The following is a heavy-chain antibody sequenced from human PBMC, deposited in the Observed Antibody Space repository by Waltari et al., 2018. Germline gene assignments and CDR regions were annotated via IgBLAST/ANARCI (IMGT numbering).Heavy chain of an antibody. D-gene: IGHD1-26*01. CDR2: TWSDNFNQ. V-gene: IGHV3-33*06. J-gene: IGHJ4*02. CDR1: GFTFGRYG. Sequence: QVQLVESGGGVVQPGRSLGLSGAAAGFTFGRYGLHWVRQAPGKGLEWVADTWSDNFNQHYVDSVKGRFIISRDNSENTLYLQMNSLRAEDTAVYYCAKDDSGSIDYWGQGTLVTVSS. CDR3: AKDDSGSIDY.